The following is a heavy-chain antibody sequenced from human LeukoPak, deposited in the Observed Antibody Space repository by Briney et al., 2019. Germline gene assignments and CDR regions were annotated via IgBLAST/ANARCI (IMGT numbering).Heavy chain of an antibody. D-gene: IGHD4-23*01. CDR1: GFSFSTYA. CDR2: ILYDGSQE. CDR3: ARAGTSVVTFYALDY. V-gene: IGHV3-30-3*01. Sequence: PGGSLRLSCAASGFSFSTYAIHWVRQAPGKGLEWVAVILYDGSQERHADSVQGRFTVSRDNSKNTLYLQMNSLRVEDTAVYYCARAGTSVVTFYALDYWGQGTLVTVSS. J-gene: IGHJ4*02.